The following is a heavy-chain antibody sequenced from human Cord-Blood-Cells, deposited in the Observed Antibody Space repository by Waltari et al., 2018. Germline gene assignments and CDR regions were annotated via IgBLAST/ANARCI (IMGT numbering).Heavy chain of an antibody. CDR2: IYYSGST. J-gene: IGHJ4*02. D-gene: IGHD3-3*01. Sequence: QVQLQESGPGLVKPSETLSLTYTVSGGSISSHYWSWIRQPPGKGLEWIGYIYYSGSTNHNPSLKSRVTISVDTSKNQFSLKLSAVTAADTAVYYCARGANDFWSGYYNYWGQGTLVTVSS. CDR3: ARGANDFWSGYYNY. CDR1: GGSISSHY. V-gene: IGHV4-59*11.